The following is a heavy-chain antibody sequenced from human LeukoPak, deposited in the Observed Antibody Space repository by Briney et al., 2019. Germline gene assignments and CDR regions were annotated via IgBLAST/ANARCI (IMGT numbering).Heavy chain of an antibody. CDR1: GFTFSSYA. CDR3: AKAHYYDSSGYIPGY. J-gene: IGHJ4*02. CDR2: ISYDGSNK. Sequence: PGGSLRLSCAASGFTFSSYAMNWVRQAPGKGLEWVAVISYDGSNKYYADSVKGRFTISRDNSKNTLYLQMNSLRAEDTAVYYCAKAHYYDSSGYIPGYWGQGTLVTVSS. V-gene: IGHV3-30*18. D-gene: IGHD3-22*01.